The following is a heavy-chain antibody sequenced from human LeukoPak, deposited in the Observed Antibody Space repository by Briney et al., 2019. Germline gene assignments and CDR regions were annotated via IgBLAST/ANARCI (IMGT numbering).Heavy chain of an antibody. CDR2: INHSGST. CDR3: ARDKFGYHDY. J-gene: IGHJ4*02. V-gene: IGHV4-34*01. D-gene: IGHD3-10*01. Sequence: SETLSLTCAVYGGSFSGYYWSWIRQPPGKGLEWIGEINHSGSTNYNPSLKSRVTISVDRSKNQFSLKLSSVTAADTAVYYCARDKFGYHDYWGQGTLVTVSS. CDR1: GGSFSGYY.